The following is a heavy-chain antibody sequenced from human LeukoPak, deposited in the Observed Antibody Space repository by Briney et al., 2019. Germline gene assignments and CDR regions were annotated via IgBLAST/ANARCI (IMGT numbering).Heavy chain of an antibody. CDR3: ARRLGA. D-gene: IGHD7-27*01. CDR2: ISSSGNVI. V-gene: IGHV3-11*01. CDR1: GFTFSDYT. J-gene: IGHJ5*02. Sequence: GGSLRLSCAASGFTFSDYTMSWIRQAPGKGLEWISSISSSGNVISYADSVKGRFTISWDNAKSSLYLQMSSLRAEDTAVYYCARRLGAWGQGTLVTVSS.